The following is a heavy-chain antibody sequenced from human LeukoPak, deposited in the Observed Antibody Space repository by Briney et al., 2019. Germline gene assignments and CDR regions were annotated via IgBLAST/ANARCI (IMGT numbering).Heavy chain of an antibody. CDR2: INHSGST. D-gene: IGHD2-21*02. CDR1: GGSFSGYY. V-gene: IGHV4-34*01. Sequence: SETLSLTCAVYGGSFSGYYWSWIRQPPGKGLEWIGEINHSGSTNYNPSLKGRVTISVDTSKNQFSLKLSSVTAADTAVYYCARGPLAYCGGHCYSGVGSFDYWGQGTLVTVSS. CDR3: ARGPLAYCGGHCYSGVGSFDY. J-gene: IGHJ4*02.